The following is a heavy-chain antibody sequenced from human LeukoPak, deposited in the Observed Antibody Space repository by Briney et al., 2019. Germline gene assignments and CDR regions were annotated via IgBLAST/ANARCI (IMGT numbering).Heavy chain of an antibody. J-gene: IGHJ6*03. Sequence: ASVKVSCKASGYTFTGYYMHWVRQAPAQGLEWVGWINPNSGGTNYAQKLQGRVTMTRDTSISTAYMELSRLRSDDTAVYYCARQFYYYYMDVWGKGTTVTVSS. V-gene: IGHV1-2*02. CDR2: INPNSGGT. CDR3: ARQFYYYYMDV. CDR1: GYTFTGYY.